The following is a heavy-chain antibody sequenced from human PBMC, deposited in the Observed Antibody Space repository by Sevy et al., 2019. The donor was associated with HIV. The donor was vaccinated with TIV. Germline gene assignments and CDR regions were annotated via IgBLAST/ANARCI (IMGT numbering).Heavy chain of an antibody. J-gene: IGHJ6*02. Sequence: GGSLRLSCVASGFTFSDPWMSWVRQPPGKGLEWVGRIKSKSDGGATEDAAPVKGRFTISRDDSKNTLYLQMNSLKTDDTAVYYCATHPSWSFARMIVAEGGMDVRGQGTTVTVSS. CDR3: ATHPSWSFARMIVAEGGMDV. D-gene: IGHD3-16*01. CDR1: GFTFSDPW. V-gene: IGHV3-15*01. CDR2: IKSKSDGGAT.